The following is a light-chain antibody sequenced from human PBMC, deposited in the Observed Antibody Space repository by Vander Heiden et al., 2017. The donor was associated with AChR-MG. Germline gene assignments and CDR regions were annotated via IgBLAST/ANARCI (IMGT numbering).Light chain of an antibody. V-gene: IGLV7-46*01. CDR1: TGAVTRVHF. CDR2: DIS. CDR3: GRFCGGADVV. Sequence: QAVVTPEPSLTVAPGGSVTLTCGSNTGAVTRVHFPYRFQQKAGQVPRSLVYDISKKCPGTAARLSGSLLGGTAALTISGAKNEDEGEYYYGRFCGGADVVFGGGTKLTVL. J-gene: IGLJ2*01.